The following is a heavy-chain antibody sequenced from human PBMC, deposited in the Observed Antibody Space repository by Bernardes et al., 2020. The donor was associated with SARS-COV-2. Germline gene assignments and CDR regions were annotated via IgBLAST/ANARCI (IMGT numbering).Heavy chain of an antibody. Sequence: SETLSLTCTVPGDSITNYYWSWVRQPPGKGLEWIGYIDNSGTTNHNPSLKSRVSISVDTSKNQFSLNLRSVTAADTAVYYCARWRPIDYWGQGTLVTVSS. V-gene: IGHV4-59*01. D-gene: IGHD6-6*01. CDR1: GDSITNYY. CDR3: ARWRPIDY. J-gene: IGHJ4*02. CDR2: IDNSGTT.